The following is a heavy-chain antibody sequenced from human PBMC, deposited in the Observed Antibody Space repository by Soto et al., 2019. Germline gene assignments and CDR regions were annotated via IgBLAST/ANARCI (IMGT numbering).Heavy chain of an antibody. D-gene: IGHD3-16*01. V-gene: IGHV4-39*01. CDR2: IYYSGRT. CDR1: GSPISNSSYN. J-gene: IGHJ6*02. CDR3: ARHHGPLYVGYYYDLDV. Sequence: SDPLSPTSIISGSPISNSSYNWGWIRQPPGKGLEWIGSIYYSGRTYYNPSLKSRITISVDTSKNQFSLKLSSVTAADTALYYCARHHGPLYVGYYYDLDVWGPGTTVT.